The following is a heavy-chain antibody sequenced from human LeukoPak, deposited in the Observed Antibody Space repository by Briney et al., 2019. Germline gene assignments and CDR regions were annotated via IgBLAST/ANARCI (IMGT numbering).Heavy chain of an antibody. Sequence: SETLSLTCTVSGGSISSYYWSWIRQPAGKGLEWIGRIYTSGSTNYNPSLKSGVTMSVDTSKNQFSLKLSSVTAADTAVYYCAREQSMVRGVTIYYYYMDVWGKGTTVTVSS. D-gene: IGHD3-10*01. V-gene: IGHV4-4*07. CDR3: AREQSMVRGVTIYYYYMDV. CDR1: GGSISSYY. J-gene: IGHJ6*03. CDR2: IYTSGST.